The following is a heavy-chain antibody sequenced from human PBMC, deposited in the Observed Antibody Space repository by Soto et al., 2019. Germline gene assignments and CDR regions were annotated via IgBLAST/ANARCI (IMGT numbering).Heavy chain of an antibody. CDR3: ASVKAYYYYSMDV. Sequence: EVPLLESGGGLVQPGGSLRLTCAASGFTFSTYGMTWVRQAPGKGLEWVSVISDSGGDTYYADSVKGRFTISRDNSKNTLYLQMNSLRAEDTAVYYCASVKAYYYYSMDVWGQGTTVTVSS. D-gene: IGHD3-16*02. V-gene: IGHV3-23*01. CDR2: ISDSGGDT. J-gene: IGHJ6*02. CDR1: GFTFSTYG.